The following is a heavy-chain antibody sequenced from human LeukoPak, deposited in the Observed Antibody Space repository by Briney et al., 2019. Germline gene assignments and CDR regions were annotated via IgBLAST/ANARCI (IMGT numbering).Heavy chain of an antibody. Sequence: VKVSCKASEYSFTTYDINWVRQASGEGLEWMGWVNTKSGKTGYAEKFQGRVIMTRDNSISTGYMELHSLTSEDTAVYYCVRVVPGPRNWFHPWGQGTQVTVSS. CDR1: EYSFTTYD. CDR2: VNTKSGKT. CDR3: VRVVPGPRNWFHP. J-gene: IGHJ5*02. D-gene: IGHD2-2*01. V-gene: IGHV1-8*01.